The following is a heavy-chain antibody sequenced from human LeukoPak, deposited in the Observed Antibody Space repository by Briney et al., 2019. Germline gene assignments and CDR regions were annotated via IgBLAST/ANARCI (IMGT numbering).Heavy chain of an antibody. CDR2: ISAYNGNT. J-gene: IGHJ4*02. CDR3: ANEVGEDSSGYYN. V-gene: IGHV1-18*04. CDR1: GYTFTGYY. Sequence: ASVKVSCKASGYTFTGYYMHWVRQAPGQGLEWMGWISAYNGNTNYAQKLQGRVTMTTDTSTSTAYMELRSLRSDDTAVYYCANEVGEDSSGYYNWGQGTLVTVSS. D-gene: IGHD3-22*01.